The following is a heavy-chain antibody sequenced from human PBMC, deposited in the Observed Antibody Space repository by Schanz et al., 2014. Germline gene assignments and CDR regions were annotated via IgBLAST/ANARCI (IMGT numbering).Heavy chain of an antibody. V-gene: IGHV1-46*01. D-gene: IGHD2-2*01. CDR2: INPSGGTT. CDR1: GYTFTTYY. J-gene: IGHJ4*02. Sequence: QVQLVQSGAEVKKPGASVKVSCKASGYTFTTYYIHWVRQAPGQGLEWMGIINPSGGTTKYAQRFQGRVTMTWDTSTSTVSMELSSLRSEDTAVYYCARVAVCSSTTCQSFDYWGQGTLVTVSS. CDR3: ARVAVCSSTTCQSFDY.